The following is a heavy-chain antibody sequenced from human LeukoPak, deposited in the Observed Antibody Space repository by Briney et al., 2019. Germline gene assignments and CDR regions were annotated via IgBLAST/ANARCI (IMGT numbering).Heavy chain of an antibody. CDR3: AYSSGYYYVSIIFDY. Sequence: GGSLRLSCAASGFTFSSYAMSWVRQAPGKGLEWVSAISGSGGSTYYADSVKGRFTISRDNSKNTLYLQMNSLRAEDTAVYYCAYSSGYYYVSIIFDYWGQGTLVTLSS. D-gene: IGHD3-22*01. CDR1: GFTFSSYA. CDR2: ISGSGGST. J-gene: IGHJ4*02. V-gene: IGHV3-23*01.